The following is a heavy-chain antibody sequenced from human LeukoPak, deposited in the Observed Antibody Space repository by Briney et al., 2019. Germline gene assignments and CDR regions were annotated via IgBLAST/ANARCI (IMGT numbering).Heavy chain of an antibody. CDR2: IYPGDSDT. D-gene: IGHD1-20*01. CDR1: GYRFSNFW. CDR3: ARLSGNGYYSDY. V-gene: IGHV5-51*01. Sequence: GQSLKISCKGSGYRFSNFWIGWVRQMPGKGLEWMGIIYPGDSDTRYSPSFQGQVTISADKSISTAYLQWSSLKASDTAMYYCARLSGNGYYSDYWGQGTLVTVSS. J-gene: IGHJ4*02.